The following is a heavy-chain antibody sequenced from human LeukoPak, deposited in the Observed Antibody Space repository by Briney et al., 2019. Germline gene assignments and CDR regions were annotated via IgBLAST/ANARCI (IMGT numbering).Heavy chain of an antibody. CDR2: MNIDGSER. V-gene: IGHV3-7*01. CDR3: ARVLGGGSLDY. CDR1: GFSFSNYW. D-gene: IGHD3-16*01. J-gene: IGHJ4*02. Sequence: SGGSLRLSCAASGFSFSNYWMGWVRQAPGKRPEWVANMNIDGSERYYADSVKGRFTISRDNARNSVFLQMSGLRVEDTAVYYCARVLGGGSLDYWGQGTLVTVSS.